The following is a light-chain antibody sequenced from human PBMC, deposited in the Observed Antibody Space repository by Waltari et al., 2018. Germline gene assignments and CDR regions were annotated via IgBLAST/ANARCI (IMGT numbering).Light chain of an antibody. CDR1: GSGGS. CDR3: SSDAVSNNFYD. CDR2: EVS. Sequence: QSALTQPPSASGSPGQSVTISCTGTGSGGSVSWYQQLPGKAPKLLIYEVSKRPSGVPDRVSGSKSGNTASLTGSGLQAEDEGDYYCSSDAVSNNFYDFGSGTKVTVL. V-gene: IGLV2-8*01. J-gene: IGLJ1*01.